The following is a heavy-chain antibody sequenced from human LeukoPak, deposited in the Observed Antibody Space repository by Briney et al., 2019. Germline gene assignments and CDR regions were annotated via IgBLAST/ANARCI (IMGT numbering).Heavy chain of an antibody. CDR1: GGDISTYH. CDR3: ARGSGSYGFFDV. D-gene: IGHD5-18*01. Sequence: SETLSLTCSVSGGDISTYHWSWIRQSPGEAFEYIGSVYYSGSTNYNPSLRCRVTISVDVSKTQFSLNMRSVTAADAAVYYCARGSGSYGFFDVWGQGTLVTVSA. CDR2: VYYSGST. V-gene: IGHV4-59*13. J-gene: IGHJ4*02.